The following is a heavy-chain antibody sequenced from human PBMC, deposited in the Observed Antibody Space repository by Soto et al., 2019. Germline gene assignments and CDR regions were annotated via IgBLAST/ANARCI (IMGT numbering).Heavy chain of an antibody. J-gene: IGHJ5*02. CDR1: GFTFSSYG. D-gene: IGHD3-9*01. CDR3: ARSGDWLRLGWCDP. CDR2: IWYDGSNK. Sequence: QVQLVESGGGVVQPGRSLRLSCAASGFTFSSYGMHWVRQAPGKGLEWVAVIWYDGSNKYYADSVKGRFTISRDNSKNTLYVQMNTLRAEATAVYYCARSGDWLRLGWCDPWGQGTLVTVSS. V-gene: IGHV3-33*01.